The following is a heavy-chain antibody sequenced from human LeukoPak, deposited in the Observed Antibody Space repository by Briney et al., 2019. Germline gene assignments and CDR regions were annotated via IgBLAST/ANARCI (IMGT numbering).Heavy chain of an antibody. D-gene: IGHD3-3*01. CDR3: SRDMFPGSSGVVIKNMDI. CDR1: SYSFTSYG. CDR2: ISAYNGNT. Sequence: ASVKVTCKASSYSFTSYGFSWVRQAPGQGLEWVGWISAYNGNTKYAQKLQGRVTMTTDTSKSTAYLELKSLRSDDTAVYYCSRDMFPGSSGVVIKNMDIWGKGTTVTVSS. V-gene: IGHV1-18*01. J-gene: IGHJ6*03.